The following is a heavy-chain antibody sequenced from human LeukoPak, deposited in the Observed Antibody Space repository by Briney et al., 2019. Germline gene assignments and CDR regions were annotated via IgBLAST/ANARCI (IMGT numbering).Heavy chain of an antibody. Sequence: PSETLSLTCTVSGGSISSYYWSCIRQPPGKGLEWIGYIYYSGSTNYNPSLKSRVTISVDTSKNQFSLKLSSVTAADTAVYYCARPALNCSSTSCWNYWGQGTLVTVSS. CDR3: ARPALNCSSTSCWNY. CDR2: IYYSGST. V-gene: IGHV4-59*08. D-gene: IGHD2-2*01. CDR1: GGSISSYY. J-gene: IGHJ4*02.